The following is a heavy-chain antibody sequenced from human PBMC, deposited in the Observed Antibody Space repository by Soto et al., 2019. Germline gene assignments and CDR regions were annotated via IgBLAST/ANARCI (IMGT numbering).Heavy chain of an antibody. CDR3: ARSLASDTAMVYFDY. Sequence: LRRTLSLTCAVSGGSISSSNWWSWVRQPPGKGLEWIGEIYHSGSTNYNPSLKSRVTISVDKSKNQFSLKLSSVTAADTAVYYCARSLASDTAMVYFDYWGQGTLVTVSS. CDR2: IYHSGST. CDR1: GGSISSSNW. J-gene: IGHJ4*02. V-gene: IGHV4-4*03. D-gene: IGHD5-18*01.